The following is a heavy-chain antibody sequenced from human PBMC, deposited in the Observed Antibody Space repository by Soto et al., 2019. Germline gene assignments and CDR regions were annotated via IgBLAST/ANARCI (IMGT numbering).Heavy chain of an antibody. CDR1: GYSFTSYW. D-gene: IGHD3-9*01. V-gene: IGHV5-51*01. J-gene: IGHJ6*02. Sequence: LGESLKISCKGSGYSFTSYWIGWVRQMPGKGLEWMGIIYPGDSDTRYSPSFQGQVAISADKSISTAYLQWSSLKASDTAMYYCARQTNILTGYENYGMDVWGQGTTVTVSS. CDR3: ARQTNILTGYENYGMDV. CDR2: IYPGDSDT.